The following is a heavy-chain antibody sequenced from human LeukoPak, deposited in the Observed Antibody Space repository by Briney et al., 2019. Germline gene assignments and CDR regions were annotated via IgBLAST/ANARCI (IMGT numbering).Heavy chain of an antibody. CDR2: MNPNRGNT. V-gene: IGHV1-8*01. Sequence: ASVKVSCKSSGYTFTSYDINWVRQATGQGREWVGWMNPNRGNTGYAQKCQGRGTITRNTSIRTPYMELSSLRAEDTAGYECAPGGYSRSAIYDYWGQGTLVTVSS. D-gene: IGHD6-6*01. CDR1: GYTFTSYD. CDR3: APGGYSRSAIYDY. J-gene: IGHJ4*02.